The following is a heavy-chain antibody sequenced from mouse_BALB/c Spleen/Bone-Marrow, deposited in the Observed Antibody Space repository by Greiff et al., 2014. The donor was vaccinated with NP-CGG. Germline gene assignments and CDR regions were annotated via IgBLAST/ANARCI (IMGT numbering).Heavy chain of an antibody. V-gene: IGHV1S81*02. CDR2: INPSNGGT. D-gene: IGHD2-1*01. CDR1: GYTFTSYY. CDR3: TRSNGNWFAY. J-gene: IGHJ3*01. Sequence: VQLVESGAELVKPGASVKLSCKASGYTFTSYYMYWVKQRPGQGLEWIGEINPSNGGTNFNEKFKNKATLTVDKSSSTACMQLSSLIFEDSAVYYCTRSNGNWFAYWGQGTLVTVSA.